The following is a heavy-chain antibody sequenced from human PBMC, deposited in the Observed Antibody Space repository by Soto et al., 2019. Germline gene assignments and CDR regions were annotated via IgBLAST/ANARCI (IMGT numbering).Heavy chain of an antibody. V-gene: IGHV1-69*12. CDR3: ARDRITGTTAHFWDYYGMDF. D-gene: IGHD1-20*01. CDR2: IIPIFGTA. Sequence: QVQLVQSGAEVKKPGSSVKVSCKASGGTFSSYAISWVRQAPGQGLEWMGGIIPIFGTANYAQKFQGRVTITADESTSKAYMELSRLRSEDTSVYYCARDRITGTTAHFWDYYGMDFWGKGTTVTVSS. CDR1: GGTFSSYA. J-gene: IGHJ6*04.